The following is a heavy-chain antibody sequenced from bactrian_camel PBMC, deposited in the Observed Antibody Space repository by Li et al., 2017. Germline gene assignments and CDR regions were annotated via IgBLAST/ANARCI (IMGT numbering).Heavy chain of an antibody. CDR2: IESDGST. CDR3: ARGDWNVGFDY. CDR1: GDTISRYC. Sequence: HVQLVESGGGSVQVGGSLRLSCVASGDTISRYCMGWFRLIPDKEREGVAGIESDGSTSYADSVKGRFTISRDNAKNTLYLQLNSLKSEDTAVYYCARGDWNVGFDYWGQGTQVTVS. V-gene: IGHV3S9*01. D-gene: IGHD1*01. J-gene: IGHJ4*01.